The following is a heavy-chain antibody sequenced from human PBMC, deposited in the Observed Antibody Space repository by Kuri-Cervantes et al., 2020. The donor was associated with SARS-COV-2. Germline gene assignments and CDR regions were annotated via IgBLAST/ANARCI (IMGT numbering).Heavy chain of an antibody. CDR3: ASQGAVY. CDR1: GFTFSSYS. J-gene: IGHJ4*02. D-gene: IGHD1-26*01. CDR2: ISSNSSYI. V-gene: IGHV3-21*01. Sequence: ETLSLTCAASGFTFSSYSMNWVRQAPGKGLEWVSSISSNSSYIYYADSVKGRFTISRDNAKNSLYLQMNGLRAEDTAVYYCASQGAVYWGQGTLVTVSS.